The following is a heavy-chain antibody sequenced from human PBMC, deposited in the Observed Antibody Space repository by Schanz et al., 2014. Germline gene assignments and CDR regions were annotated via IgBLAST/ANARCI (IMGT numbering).Heavy chain of an antibody. CDR3: ARDRGYCSGGSCLAIDY. D-gene: IGHD2-15*01. J-gene: IGHJ4*02. CDR1: GFTFSSYG. CDR2: MSYDGSIK. V-gene: IGHV3-30*03. Sequence: QVQLVESGGGVVQPGRSLRLSCAASGFTFSSYGMHWVRQAPGKGLEWVAAMSYDGSIKYYGDSVKGRFTISRDNSKNTLYLQMNTLRAEDTAVYYCARDRGYCSGGSCLAIDYWGQGTLVTVSS.